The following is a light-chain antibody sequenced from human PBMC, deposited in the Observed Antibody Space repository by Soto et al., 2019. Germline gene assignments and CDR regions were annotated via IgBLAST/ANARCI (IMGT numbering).Light chain of an antibody. J-gene: IGKJ2*01. CDR3: HHYGKSPPNT. CDR2: GAS. Sequence: EIVLTQSPGTLSLSPGERATLSCRASQSVSSNYLAWYQQRPGQAPRVLIYGASSRATGIPDRFSGSGSGTDFTLTISRLEPEDFAVYFCHHYGKSPPNTFGQGTKVDIK. V-gene: IGKV3-20*01. CDR1: QSVSSNY.